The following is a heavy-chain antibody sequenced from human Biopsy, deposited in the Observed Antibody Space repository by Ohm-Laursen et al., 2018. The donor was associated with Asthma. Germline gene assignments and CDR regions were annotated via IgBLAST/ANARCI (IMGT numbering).Heavy chain of an antibody. V-gene: IGHV1-18*01. Sequence: ASVKVSCKASGYTFNSAGITWVRRAPGQGLEWMGWISVYNGNTKVAQKLQDRVTMITDTSTSTAYMELRSLRSDDTAVYFCARAVDYSHYYGIDVWGQGTTVIVS. CDR2: ISVYNGNT. J-gene: IGHJ6*02. D-gene: IGHD3-10*01. CDR3: ARAVDYSHYYGIDV. CDR1: GYTFNSAG.